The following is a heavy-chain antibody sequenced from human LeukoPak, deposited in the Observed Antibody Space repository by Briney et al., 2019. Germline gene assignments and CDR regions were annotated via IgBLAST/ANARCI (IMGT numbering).Heavy chain of an antibody. CDR3: ARDSPLSADIVATIRGYYFDY. CDR1: GGSISSYY. V-gene: IGHV4-4*07. Sequence: SETLSLTCTASGGSISSYYWSWLRQPAGKGLEWIGRIYTSGSTNYNPSLKSRVTMSVDTSKNQFSLKLSSVTAADTAVYYCARDSPLSADIVATIRGYYFDYWGQGTLVTVSS. D-gene: IGHD5-12*01. J-gene: IGHJ4*02. CDR2: IYTSGST.